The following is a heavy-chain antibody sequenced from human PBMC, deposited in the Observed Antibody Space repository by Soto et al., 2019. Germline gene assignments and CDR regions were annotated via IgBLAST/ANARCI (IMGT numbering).Heavy chain of an antibody. CDR3: ARDPEQWLVRGFDY. V-gene: IGHV3-48*02. J-gene: IGHJ4*02. D-gene: IGHD6-19*01. CDR2: ISSSSSTI. CDR1: GFTFSSYS. Sequence: GSLRLSCAASGFTFSSYSMNWVRQAPGKGLEWVSYISSSSSTIYYADSVKGRFTISRDNAKNSLYLQMNSLRDEDTAVYYCARDPEQWLVRGFDYWGQGTLVTVSS.